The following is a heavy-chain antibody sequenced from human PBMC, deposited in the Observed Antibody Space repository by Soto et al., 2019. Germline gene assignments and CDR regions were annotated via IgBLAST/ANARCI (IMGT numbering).Heavy chain of an antibody. J-gene: IGHJ6*02. CDR1: GFTFSSYS. Sequence: PGGSLRLSCAASGFTFSSYSMNWVRQAPGKGLEWVSSISSSSSYIYYADSVKGRFTISRDNAKNSLYLQMNSLRAEDKAVYYCARDGILLWFGEYPYGMDVWGQGTTVTVSS. D-gene: IGHD3-10*01. CDR2: ISSSSSYI. V-gene: IGHV3-21*01. CDR3: ARDGILLWFGEYPYGMDV.